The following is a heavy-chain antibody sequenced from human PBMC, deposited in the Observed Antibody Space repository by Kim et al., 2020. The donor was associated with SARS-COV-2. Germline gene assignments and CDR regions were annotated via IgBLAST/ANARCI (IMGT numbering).Heavy chain of an antibody. CDR1: GFTFSSYA. Sequence: GGSLRLSCAASGFTFSSYAMSWVRQAPGKGLEWVSAISGSGGSTYYADSVKGRFTISRDNSKNTLYLQMNSLRAEDTAVYYCARKGLGYCSSTSCEPPDYWGQGTLVTVSS. CDR3: ARKGLGYCSSTSCEPPDY. D-gene: IGHD2-2*01. CDR2: ISGSGGST. V-gene: IGHV3-23*01. J-gene: IGHJ4*02.